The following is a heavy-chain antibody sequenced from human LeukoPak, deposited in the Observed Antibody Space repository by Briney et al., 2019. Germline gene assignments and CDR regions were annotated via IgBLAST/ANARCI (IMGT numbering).Heavy chain of an antibody. V-gene: IGHV3-23*01. Sequence: GGSLRLSCAASRFTFSNYAMSWVRQAPGKGLEWVSVISGTGGSTYYADSAKGRFTISRDNSKNTVYLQMNSLRAEDTAVYYCAKDSPIGTYYHYNGMDVWGQGSTVIVSS. J-gene: IGHJ6*02. CDR3: AKDSPIGTYYHYNGMDV. D-gene: IGHD1-26*01. CDR2: ISGTGGST. CDR1: RFTFSNYA.